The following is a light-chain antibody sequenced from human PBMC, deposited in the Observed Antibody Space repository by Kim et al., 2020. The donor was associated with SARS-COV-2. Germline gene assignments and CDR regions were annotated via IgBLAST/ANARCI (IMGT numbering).Light chain of an antibody. V-gene: IGKV1-6*01. CDR3: LQDNKYPWT. J-gene: IGKJ1*01. CDR1: QDIRND. CDR2: GAS. Sequence: IQMTQSPSSLSASVGDRVTITCRASQDIRNDVGWYQQKPGRAPNLLIYGASTLQSGVPSRFSGSGSGTEFTLTISSLQPDDFATYYCLQDNKYPWTFGQGTKVDI.